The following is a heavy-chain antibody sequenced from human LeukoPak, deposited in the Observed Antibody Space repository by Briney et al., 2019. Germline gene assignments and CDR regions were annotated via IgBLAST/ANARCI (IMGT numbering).Heavy chain of an antibody. J-gene: IGHJ5*02. V-gene: IGHV4-39*01. CDR3: ARHTRLYGDYFWFDP. CDR2: IYYSGST. CDR1: GGSISSSSYY. Sequence: SETLSLTCTVSGGSISSSSYYWGWIRQPPGKGLERIGSIYYSGSTYYNPSLKSRVTIPVDTSKNQFSLKLSSVTAADTAVYYCARHTRLYGDYFWFDPWGQGTLVTVSS. D-gene: IGHD4-17*01.